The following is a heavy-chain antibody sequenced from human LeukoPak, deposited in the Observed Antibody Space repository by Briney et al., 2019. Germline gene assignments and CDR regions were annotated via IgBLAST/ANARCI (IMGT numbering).Heavy chain of an antibody. CDR1: GFTFDNYA. Sequence: GGSLRLSCAASGFTFDNYAMNWVRQAPEKGLEWVLGISGSGVNTYYADSVKGRFTIPRDNSKNTLHLQLNSLRGEDTAIYYCARDTSFNYGAHAMDVWGQGTTVTVSS. V-gene: IGHV3-23*01. J-gene: IGHJ6*02. CDR3: ARDTSFNYGAHAMDV. D-gene: IGHD4/OR15-4a*01. CDR2: ISGSGVNT.